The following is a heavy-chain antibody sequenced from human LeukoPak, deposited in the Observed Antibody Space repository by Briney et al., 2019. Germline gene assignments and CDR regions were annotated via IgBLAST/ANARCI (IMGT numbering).Heavy chain of an antibody. CDR1: GFTFSSYH. Sequence: GGSLRLSCVVFGFTFSSYHMNWVRQAPGKGLEWVSYISSSGSTIYYADSVKGRFTISRDNTKNSLYLQMSSLRAEDTAVYYCARDEGVWSGSDHWGPGTLVTVSS. CDR3: ARDEGVWSGSDH. CDR2: ISSSGSTI. J-gene: IGHJ4*02. D-gene: IGHD3-3*01. V-gene: IGHV3-48*03.